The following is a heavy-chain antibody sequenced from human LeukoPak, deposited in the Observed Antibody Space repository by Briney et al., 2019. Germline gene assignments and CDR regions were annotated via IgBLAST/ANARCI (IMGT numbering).Heavy chain of an antibody. CDR1: GYTFPSYF. J-gene: IGHJ6*02. D-gene: IGHD3-9*01. Sequence: GASVKVSCKASGYTFPSYFMHWVRQAPGQGLEWMGIINPTGGSTTYAQKFQGRVTMTRDTSISTAYMELSRLRSDDTAVYYCARLLDILTGYVVYYYYGMDVWGQGTTVTVSS. CDR2: INPTGGST. V-gene: IGHV1-46*01. CDR3: ARLLDILTGYVVYYYYGMDV.